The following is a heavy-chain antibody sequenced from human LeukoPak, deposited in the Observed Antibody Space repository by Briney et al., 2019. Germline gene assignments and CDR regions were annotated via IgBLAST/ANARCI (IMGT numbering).Heavy chain of an antibody. CDR3: ARDLEDYVWGRYRSYFDY. CDR2: ISSSSSYI. CDR1: GFTFSSYS. V-gene: IGHV3-21*01. J-gene: IGHJ4*02. D-gene: IGHD3-16*02. Sequence: GGSLRLSCAASGFTFSSYSMNWVRQAPGKGLEWVSSISSSSSYIYYADSVKGRFTISRDNAKHSLYLQMNSLRAEDTPVYYCARDLEDYVWGRYRSYFDYWGQGTLFTVSS.